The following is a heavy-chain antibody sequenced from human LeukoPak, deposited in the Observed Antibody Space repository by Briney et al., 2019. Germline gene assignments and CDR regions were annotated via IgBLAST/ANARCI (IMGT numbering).Heavy chain of an antibody. V-gene: IGHV3-23*01. CDR1: GFTFSSYA. Sequence: GGSLRLSCAASGFTFSSYAMTWVRQAPGKGLEWVSAISGSGGSTYYADSVKGRFTISRDNSKNTLYLQMNSLRAEDTAVYYCAKNGVEMARLGWFDPWGQGTLVTVSS. CDR2: ISGSGGST. J-gene: IGHJ5*02. CDR3: AKNGVEMARLGWFDP. D-gene: IGHD5-24*01.